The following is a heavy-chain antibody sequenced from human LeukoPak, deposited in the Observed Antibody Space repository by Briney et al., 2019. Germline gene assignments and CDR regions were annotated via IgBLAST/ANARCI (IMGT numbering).Heavy chain of an antibody. D-gene: IGHD3-22*01. CDR1: GYTFTSYY. Sequence: ASVKVSCKASGYTFTSYYMHWVRQAPGQGLEWIGIINPSGGGTSYAQKFQGRVTMTRDTSTSTVYMELSSLRSEDTAVYYCARDLSSDEPDYYDSSGYYDYYYYGMDVWGQGTTVTVSS. CDR3: ARDLSSDEPDYYDSSGYYDYYYYGMDV. CDR2: INPSGGGT. V-gene: IGHV1-46*01. J-gene: IGHJ6*02.